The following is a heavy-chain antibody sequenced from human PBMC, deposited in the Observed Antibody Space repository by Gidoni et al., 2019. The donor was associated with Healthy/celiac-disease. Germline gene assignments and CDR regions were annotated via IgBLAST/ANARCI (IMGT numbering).Heavy chain of an antibody. CDR3: ARLHDYYDSSGKGNWFDP. J-gene: IGHJ5*02. V-gene: IGHV1-69*02. CDR1: GGTFSSHT. CDR2: IIPILGIA. Sequence: QVQLVQSGAEVKKPGSSVKVSCKASGGTFSSHTISWVRPAPGQGLEWMGRIIPILGIANYAQKFQGRVTITADKSTSTAYMELSSLRSEDTAVYYCARLHDYYDSSGKGNWFDPWGQGTLVTVSS. D-gene: IGHD3-22*01.